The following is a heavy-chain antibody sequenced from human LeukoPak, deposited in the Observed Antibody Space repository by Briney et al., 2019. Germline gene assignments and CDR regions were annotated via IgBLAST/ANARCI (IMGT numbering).Heavy chain of an antibody. D-gene: IGHD1-26*01. J-gene: IGHJ4*02. Sequence: LPGGSLRLSCAASGFTFRTYRMSWVRQAPGKGLAWVAVIKEDGSVKYYVESVKGRFTISRDNAENSLSLQMNSLRVEDTAVCYCVREREEWELQQIFAYWGQGTLVTVSS. CDR1: GFTFRTYR. V-gene: IGHV3-7*01. CDR3: VREREEWELQQIFAY. CDR2: IKEDGSVK.